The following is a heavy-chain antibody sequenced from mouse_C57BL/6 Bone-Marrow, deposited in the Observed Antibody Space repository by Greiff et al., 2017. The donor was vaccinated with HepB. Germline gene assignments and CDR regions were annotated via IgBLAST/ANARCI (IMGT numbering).Heavy chain of an antibody. J-gene: IGHJ1*03. Sequence: VQLQQSGAELVRPGTSVKVSCKASGYAFTNYLIEWVKQRPGQGLEWIGVINPGSGGTNYNEKFKGKATLTADKSSSTAYMQLSSLTSEDSAVYVCARRGMITTPYWYFDVWGTGTTVTVSS. V-gene: IGHV1-54*01. CDR2: INPGSGGT. CDR3: ARRGMITTPYWYFDV. CDR1: GYAFTNYL. D-gene: IGHD2-4*01.